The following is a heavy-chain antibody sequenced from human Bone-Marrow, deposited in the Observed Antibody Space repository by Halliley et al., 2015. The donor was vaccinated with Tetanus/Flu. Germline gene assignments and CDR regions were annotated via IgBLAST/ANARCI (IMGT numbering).Heavy chain of an antibody. D-gene: IGHD3-16*01. Sequence: TGKGLVWVSRMNGDGSVTDYADSVKGRFTMSRDNGKNTLSLHMTNLRAGDTAIYYCSRGGSPFYWGQGTLVTVSS. CDR3: SRGGSPFY. CDR2: MNGDGSVT. V-gene: IGHV3-74*01. J-gene: IGHJ4*02.